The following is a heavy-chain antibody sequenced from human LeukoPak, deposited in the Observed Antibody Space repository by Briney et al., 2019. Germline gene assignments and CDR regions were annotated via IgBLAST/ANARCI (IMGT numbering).Heavy chain of an antibody. D-gene: IGHD3-16*01. CDR3: ESRSNYDFDY. J-gene: IGHJ4*02. CDR2: MNPNSGNT. CDR1: GYTFTNYD. V-gene: IGHV1-8*01. Sequence: ASVKVSCKASGYTFTNYDINWVAQAPGQGLKWIGWMNPNSGNTGYAQKFQGRVTMTRDTSIITAYLELNILRSEDTAMYYCESRSNYDFDYWGQGTLVTVSS.